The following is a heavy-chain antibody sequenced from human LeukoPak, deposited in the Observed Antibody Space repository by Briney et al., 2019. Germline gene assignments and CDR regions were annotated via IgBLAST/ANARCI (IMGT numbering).Heavy chain of an antibody. V-gene: IGHV4-59*01. CDR2: IYYSGST. Sequence: PSETLSLTCTVSGGSISSYYWSWIRQPPGKGLEWIGYIYYSGSTYYNPSLKSRVTISVDTSKNQFSLKLSSVTAADTAVYYCARGPPPPWDLLGGVGRVTFYFDYWGQGTLVTVSS. J-gene: IGHJ4*02. D-gene: IGHD1-26*01. CDR3: ARGPPPPWDLLGGVGRVTFYFDY. CDR1: GGSISSYY.